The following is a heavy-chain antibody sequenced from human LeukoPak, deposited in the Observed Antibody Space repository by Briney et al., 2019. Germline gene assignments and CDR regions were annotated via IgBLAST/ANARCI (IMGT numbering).Heavy chain of an antibody. J-gene: IGHJ4*02. CDR3: AKDSRNYFSPDY. CDR2: IRYDGSNK. V-gene: IGHV3-30*02. Sequence: GGSLRLSCAASGFTFSTYGMHWVRQAPGTGLERVAFIRYDGSNKYYADSVKGRFTISRDNSKNSLYLQMNSLRAEDTALYYCAKDSRNYFSPDYWGQGTLVIVSS. CDR1: GFTFSTYG. D-gene: IGHD1-7*01.